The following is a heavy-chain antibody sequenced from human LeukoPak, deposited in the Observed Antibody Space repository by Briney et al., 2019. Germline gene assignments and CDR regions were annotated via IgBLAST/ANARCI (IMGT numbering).Heavy chain of an antibody. J-gene: IGHJ4*02. CDR3: TRVAQYYDILTGYYSLSPPSY. CDR2: IRSKAYGGTT. D-gene: IGHD3-9*01. CDR1: GFTFGDYA. V-gene: IGHV3-49*04. Sequence: PGRSLRLSCTASGFTFGDYAMSWVRQAPGKGLEWVGFIRSKAYGGTTEYAASVKGRFTISRDDSKSIACLQMNSLKTEDTAVYYCTRVAQYYDILTGYYSLSPPSYWGQGTLVTVSS.